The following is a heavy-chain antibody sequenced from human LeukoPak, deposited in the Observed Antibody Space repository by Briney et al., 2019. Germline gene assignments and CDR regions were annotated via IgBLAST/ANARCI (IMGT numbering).Heavy chain of an antibody. Sequence: ASVKVSYKASGYTFTGYYMHWVRQAPGQGLEWMGWINPNSGGTNYAQKFQGRVTMTRDTSISTAYMELSRLRSDDTAVYYCARDLDLWNAFDIWGQGTMVTVSS. CDR1: GYTFTGYY. CDR2: INPNSGGT. J-gene: IGHJ3*02. CDR3: ARDLDLWNAFDI. D-gene: IGHD2-21*01. V-gene: IGHV1-2*02.